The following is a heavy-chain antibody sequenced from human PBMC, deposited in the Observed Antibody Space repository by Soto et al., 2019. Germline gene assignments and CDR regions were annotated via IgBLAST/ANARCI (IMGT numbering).Heavy chain of an antibody. CDR3: ARDQSRYFYGDWFDP. J-gene: IGHJ5*02. CDR2: ISAYNGNT. D-gene: IGHD3-9*01. V-gene: IGHV1-18*01. CDR1: RCALTSCS. Sequence: VKVSCKDSRCALTSCSISWVRQPPGQGLEWMGWISAYNGNTNYAQKLQGRVTMTTDTSTSTAYMELRSLRSDDTAVYYCARDQSRYFYGDWFDPWGQGTLVTVSS.